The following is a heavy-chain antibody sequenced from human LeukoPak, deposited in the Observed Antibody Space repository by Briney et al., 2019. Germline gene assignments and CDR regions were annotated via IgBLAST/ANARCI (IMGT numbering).Heavy chain of an antibody. V-gene: IGHV1-46*01. Sequence: GASAKVSCKASGYTFTSYYMHWVRQAPGQGLEWMGIINPSGGSTSYTQKFQGRVTMTRDMSTSTVYMELSSLRSEDTAVYYCARDLTAPSAFDIWGQGTMVTVSS. CDR1: GYTFTSYY. J-gene: IGHJ3*02. CDR2: INPSGGST. CDR3: ARDLTAPSAFDI.